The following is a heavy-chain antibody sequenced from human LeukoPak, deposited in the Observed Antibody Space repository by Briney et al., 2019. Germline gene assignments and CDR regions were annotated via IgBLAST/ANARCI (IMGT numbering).Heavy chain of an antibody. CDR2: ISSSGSTI. CDR1: GFTFSDYY. CDR3: ARDPLGAAAFYYYGMDV. J-gene: IGHJ6*02. Sequence: GGSLRLSCAAYGFTFSDYYMSWIRQAPGKGLEWVSYISSSGSTIYYADSVKGRFTISRDNAKNSLYLQMNSLRAEDTAVYYCARDPLGAAAFYYYGMDVWGQGTTVTVSS. V-gene: IGHV3-11*01. D-gene: IGHD6-13*01.